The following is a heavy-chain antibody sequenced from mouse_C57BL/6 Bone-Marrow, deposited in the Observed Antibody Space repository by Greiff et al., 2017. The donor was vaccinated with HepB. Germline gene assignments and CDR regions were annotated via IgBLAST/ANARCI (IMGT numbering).Heavy chain of an antibody. CDR2: IRLKSDNYAT. V-gene: IGHV6-3*01. CDR3: TGIPFYYYGSSRDYFDY. CDR1: GFTFSNYW. Sequence: EVMLVESGGGLVQPGGSMKLSCVASGFTFSNYWMNWVRQSPEKGLEWVAQIRLKSDNYATHYAESVKGRFTISRDDSKSSVYLQMNNLRAEDTGIYYCTGIPFYYYGSSRDYFDYWGQGTTLTVSS. J-gene: IGHJ2*01. D-gene: IGHD1-1*01.